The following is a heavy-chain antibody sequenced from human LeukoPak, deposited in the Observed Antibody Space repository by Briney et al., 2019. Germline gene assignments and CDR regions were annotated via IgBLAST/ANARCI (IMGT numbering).Heavy chain of an antibody. D-gene: IGHD1-14*01. CDR3: ARFTRPYNGDY. Sequence: GGSLRLSCAASGFNFNNYWMSWLRQAPGKGLEWVANIKDDGSEEYYVDSVKGRFTIVRDNAYNSLYLQMNSLRVEDTAIYFFARFTRPYNGDYWGQGTLVSVSS. CDR1: GFNFNNYW. V-gene: IGHV3-7*03. CDR2: IKDDGSEE. J-gene: IGHJ4*02.